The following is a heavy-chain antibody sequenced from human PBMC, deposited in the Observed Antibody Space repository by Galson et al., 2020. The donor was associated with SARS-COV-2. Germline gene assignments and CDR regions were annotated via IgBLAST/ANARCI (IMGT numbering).Heavy chain of an antibody. CDR2: IYYSGNT. CDR1: GGSISTYY. J-gene: IGHJ5*02. CDR3: ARGFDP. Sequence: ASETLSLTCTVSGGSISTYYWSWIRQPPGKGLQWIGYIYYSGNTNYNPSLKSPVTISLDTSKNQISLKLTSVTAADTAVYYCARGFDPWGQGTLVTVS. V-gene: IGHV4-59*08.